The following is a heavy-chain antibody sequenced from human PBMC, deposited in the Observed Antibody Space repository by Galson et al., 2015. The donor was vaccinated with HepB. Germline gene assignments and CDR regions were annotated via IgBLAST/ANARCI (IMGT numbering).Heavy chain of an antibody. Sequence: SLRLSCAASGFTFSSYAMHWVRQAPGKGLEWVAVISYDGSNKYYADSVKGRFTISRDNSKNTLYLQMNSLRAEDTAVYYCARDYDFWSGYPDYWGQGTLVTVSS. CDR3: ARDYDFWSGYPDY. J-gene: IGHJ4*02. V-gene: IGHV3-30-3*01. CDR2: ISYDGSNK. D-gene: IGHD3-3*01. CDR1: GFTFSSYA.